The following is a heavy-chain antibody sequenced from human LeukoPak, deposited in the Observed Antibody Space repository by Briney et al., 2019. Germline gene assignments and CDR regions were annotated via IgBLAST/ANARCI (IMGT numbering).Heavy chain of an antibody. D-gene: IGHD1-26*01. CDR2: ISAYDGKT. CDR3: VRSSGRYSNL. Sequence: ASVQVSCKASGYTFTDYGVSWVRQAPGQGLEWMGWISAYDGKTKFDPKVQDRVTLTIDTSATTAFMDLRGLRFDDTAVYYCVRSSGRYSNLWGQGTLVIVSS. CDR1: GYTFTDYG. J-gene: IGHJ5*02. V-gene: IGHV1-18*01.